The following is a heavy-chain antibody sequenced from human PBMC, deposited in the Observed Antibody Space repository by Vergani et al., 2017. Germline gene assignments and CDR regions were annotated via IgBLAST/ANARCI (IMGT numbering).Heavy chain of an antibody. D-gene: IGHD1-14*01. CDR2: ISSSGGTV. Sequence: EVQLVESGGGLVQPGGSLRLSCAASGFTFSSYGMNWVRQAPGKGLEWVSYISSSGGTVDYADSVKGRFTISRDNAKNSLYLQMNSLRAEDTAVYYCTTEPNHSSDYWGQGTLVTVSS. J-gene: IGHJ4*02. CDR1: GFTFSSYG. V-gene: IGHV3-48*03. CDR3: TTEPNHSSDY.